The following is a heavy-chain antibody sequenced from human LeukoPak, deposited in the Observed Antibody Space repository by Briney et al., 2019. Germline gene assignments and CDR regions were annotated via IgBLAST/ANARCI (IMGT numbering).Heavy chain of an antibody. D-gene: IGHD3-3*01. V-gene: IGHV4-4*07. J-gene: IGHJ4*02. Sequence: PETLSLTCSVSGGSISSYYWSWIRQSAGKGLEWIGRIYTSESTSYNPSLKGRVTMSVDTSKNQFSLKLSSVTAADTAVYYCAREVTIFGVVTLDSWGQGTLVTVSS. CDR3: AREVTIFGVVTLDS. CDR1: GGSISSYY. CDR2: IYTSEST.